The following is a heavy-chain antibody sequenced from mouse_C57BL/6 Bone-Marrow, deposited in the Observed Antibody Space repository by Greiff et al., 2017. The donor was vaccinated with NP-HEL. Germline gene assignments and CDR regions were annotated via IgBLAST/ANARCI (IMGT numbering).Heavy chain of an antibody. D-gene: IGHD1-1*01. CDR1: GFTFSNYW. CDR2: IRLKSDNYAT. V-gene: IGHV6-3*01. Sequence: EVKVEESGGGLVQPGGSMKLPCVASGFTFSNYWMNWVRQSPEKGLEWVAQIRLKSDNYATHYAESVKGRFTISRDDSKSSVYLQMNNLRAEDTGIYYCTVMITTVVKDYWGQGTTLTVSS. J-gene: IGHJ2*01. CDR3: TVMITTVVKDY.